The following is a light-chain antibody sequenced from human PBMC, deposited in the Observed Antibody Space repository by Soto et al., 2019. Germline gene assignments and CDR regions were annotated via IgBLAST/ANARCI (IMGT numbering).Light chain of an antibody. Sequence: QSALTQPPSASGSPGQSVTISCTGTSSDVGGYNYVSWYQQHPGKAPKLMIYEVSKRPSGVPDRFSGSKSGNTASLTVSGLQAEDEATYYCAAWDDTLNGQVFGGGTQLTVL. CDR1: SSDVGGYNY. J-gene: IGLJ3*02. V-gene: IGLV2-8*01. CDR2: EVS. CDR3: AAWDDTLNGQV.